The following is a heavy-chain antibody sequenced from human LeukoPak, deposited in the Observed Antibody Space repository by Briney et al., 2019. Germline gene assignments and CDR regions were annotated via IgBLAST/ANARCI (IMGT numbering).Heavy chain of an antibody. J-gene: IGHJ4*02. Sequence: SVKVSCKAPGGTFSSYTISWVRQAPGQGLEWMGRVIPILGIANYAQKFQGRVTITADKSTSTAYMELSSLRSEDTAVYYCAREEDCSSTSCYQVFDYWGQGTLVTASS. CDR2: VIPILGIA. D-gene: IGHD2-2*01. V-gene: IGHV1-69*04. CDR1: GGTFSSYT. CDR3: AREEDCSSTSCYQVFDY.